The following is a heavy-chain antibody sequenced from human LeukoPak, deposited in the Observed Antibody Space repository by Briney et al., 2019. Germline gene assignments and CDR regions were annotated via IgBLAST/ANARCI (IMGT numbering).Heavy chain of an antibody. J-gene: IGHJ4*02. Sequence: PGGSLRLSCAASGFTFSSYEMNWVRQAPGKGLEWVSYISSSGSTIYYADSVKGRFTISRDNSKNTLYLQMNSLRVEDTAVYYCANDLGWIQLNLGRGQGTLVTVSS. D-gene: IGHD5-18*01. V-gene: IGHV3-48*03. CDR1: GFTFSSYE. CDR3: ANDLGWIQLNLG. CDR2: ISSSGSTI.